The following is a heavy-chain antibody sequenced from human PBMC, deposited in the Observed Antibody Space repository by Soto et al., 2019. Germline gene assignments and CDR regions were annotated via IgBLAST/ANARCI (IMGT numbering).Heavy chain of an antibody. V-gene: IGHV4-39*07. Sequence: PSETLSLTCTVSGGSISSSSYYWGWIRQPPGKGLEWIGKIYHSGSTYYNPSLKSRVTISVDKSKNQFSLKLSSVTAADTAVYYCARDSHDYGDYFDYWGQGTLVTVSS. J-gene: IGHJ4*02. CDR3: ARDSHDYGDYFDY. D-gene: IGHD4-17*01. CDR1: GGSISSSSYY. CDR2: IYHSGST.